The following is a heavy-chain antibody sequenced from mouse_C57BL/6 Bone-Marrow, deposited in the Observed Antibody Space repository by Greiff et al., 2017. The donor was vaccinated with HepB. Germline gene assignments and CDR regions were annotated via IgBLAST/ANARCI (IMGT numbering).Heavy chain of an antibody. V-gene: IGHV1-64*01. J-gene: IGHJ4*01. D-gene: IGHD1-1*01. CDR3: ASITTVVAFYYYAKYY. CDR2: IHPNSGST. Sequence: QVQLQQPGAELVKPGASVKLSCKASGYTFTSYWMHWVKQRPGQGLEWIGMIHPNSGSTNYNEKFKSKATLTVDKSSSTAYMQLSSLTSEDSAVYYCASITTVVAFYYYAKYYGGQGTGVTVSS. CDR1: GYTFTSYW.